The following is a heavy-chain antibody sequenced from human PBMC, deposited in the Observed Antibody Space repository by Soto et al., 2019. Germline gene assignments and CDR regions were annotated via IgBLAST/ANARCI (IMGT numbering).Heavy chain of an antibody. CDR1: GYTFSSYA. Sequence: ASVKVSCKASGYTFSSYAMHWVRQAPGQRLEWMGWINAGYGNTKSSQKFQDRVTISRDTSASTAYMELTSLRSEDTAVYYCARDLDDIAGSQNNWFDPWGQGTLVTVSS. CDR2: INAGYGNT. J-gene: IGHJ5*02. V-gene: IGHV1-3*01. CDR3: ARDLDDIAGSQNNWFDP. D-gene: IGHD6-13*01.